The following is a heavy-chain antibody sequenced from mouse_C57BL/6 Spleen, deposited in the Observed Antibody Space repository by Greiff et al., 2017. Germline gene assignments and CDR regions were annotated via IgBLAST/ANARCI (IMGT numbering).Heavy chain of an antibody. CDR3: ANYYGSSYGFAY. CDR1: GYTFTDYY. CDR2: IYPGSGNT. V-gene: IGHV1-76*01. Sequence: QVQLQQSGAELVRPGASVKLSCTASGYTFTDYYINWVKQRPGQGLEWIARIYPGSGNTYYNEKFKGKATLTAEKSSSTAYMQLSSLTSEDSAVYFCANYYGSSYGFAYWGQGTLVTVSA. D-gene: IGHD1-1*01. J-gene: IGHJ3*01.